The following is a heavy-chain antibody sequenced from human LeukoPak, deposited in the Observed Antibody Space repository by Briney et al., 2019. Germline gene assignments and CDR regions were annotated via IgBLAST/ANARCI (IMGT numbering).Heavy chain of an antibody. V-gene: IGHV3-49*04. Sequence: PGRSLRLSCTASGFTFGDYGMSWVRQAPGEGLEWVGFIRSIPYGGTTEYAASVKARFTISRDDSESIAYLQMNSLKAEDTAVYYCTRGDYYDSSGYYLLFDYWGQGTLVTVSS. J-gene: IGHJ4*02. CDR2: IRSIPYGGTT. D-gene: IGHD3-22*01. CDR1: GFTFGDYG. CDR3: TRGDYYDSSGYYLLFDY.